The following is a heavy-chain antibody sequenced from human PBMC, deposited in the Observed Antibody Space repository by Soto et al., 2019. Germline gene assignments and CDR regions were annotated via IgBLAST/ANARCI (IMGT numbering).Heavy chain of an antibody. Sequence: GGSLRLSCAASGFTFSSYAMSWVRQAPGKGLEWVSAISGSGGSTYYADSVKGRFTISRDNSKNTLYLQMNSLRAEDTAVYYCTKPSGPTRLNYGSGTAEFDYWGQGTLVTVSS. J-gene: IGHJ4*02. CDR3: TKPSGPTRLNYGSGTAEFDY. CDR1: GFTFSSYA. CDR2: ISGSGGST. V-gene: IGHV3-23*01. D-gene: IGHD3-10*01.